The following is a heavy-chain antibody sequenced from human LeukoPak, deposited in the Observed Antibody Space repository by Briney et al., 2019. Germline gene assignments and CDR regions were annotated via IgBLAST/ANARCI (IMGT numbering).Heavy chain of an antibody. V-gene: IGHV1-2*02. D-gene: IGHD3-3*01. CDR2: INPNSGGT. Sequence: ASVKVSCKASGYTFTGYYMHWVRQAPGQGLEWMGWINPNSGGTNYAQKFQGRVTMTRDTSISTAYMELSRLRSDDTAVYYCARTPKDTGYDFWSGYYPPDVWGQGTTVTVSS. CDR1: GYTFTGYY. CDR3: ARTPKDTGYDFWSGYYPPDV. J-gene: IGHJ6*02.